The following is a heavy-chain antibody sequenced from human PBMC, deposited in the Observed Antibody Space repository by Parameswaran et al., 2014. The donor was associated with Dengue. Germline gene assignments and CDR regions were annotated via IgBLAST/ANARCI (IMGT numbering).Heavy chain of an antibody. D-gene: IGHD2-15*01. Sequence: SWVRQAPGQGLEWMGWISAYNGNTNYAQKLQGRVTMTTDTSTSTAYMELRSLRSDDTAVYYCARVAWLGRYCSGGSCYFDYWGQGTLVTVSS. CDR2: ISAYNGNT. V-gene: IGHV1-18*01. J-gene: IGHJ4*02. CDR3: ARVAWLGRYCSGGSCYFDY.